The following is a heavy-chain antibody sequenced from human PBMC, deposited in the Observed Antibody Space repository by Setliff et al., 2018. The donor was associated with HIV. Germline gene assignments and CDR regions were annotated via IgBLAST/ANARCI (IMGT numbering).Heavy chain of an antibody. J-gene: IGHJ5*01. CDR2: LYHSGST. V-gene: IGHV4-38-2*01. D-gene: IGHD2-2*01. Sequence: SETLSLTCAVSGYSISSDYYWGWIRQPPGKGLEWIGSLYHSGSTYYNPSLKSRVTISVDTSSNQVSLKLNSVTAADTAVYYCSLQHGRPMRWFDSWGPGTLVTVSS. CDR1: GYSISSDYY. CDR3: SLQHGRPMRWFDS.